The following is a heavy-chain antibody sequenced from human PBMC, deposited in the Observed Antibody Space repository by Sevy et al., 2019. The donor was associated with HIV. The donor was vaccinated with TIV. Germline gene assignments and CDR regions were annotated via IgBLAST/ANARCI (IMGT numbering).Heavy chain of an antibody. Sequence: GGSLRLSCAASGFTFSTYVMHWVRQAPGKGLEWVAFIRYDGSNKYYPDSVKGRFTISRDNSKNTLYLQMNSLRPEDTAVYYCAKDPDRSSSWYDYWGQGTLVTVSS. CDR3: AKDPDRSSSWYDY. J-gene: IGHJ4*02. CDR2: IRYDGSNK. D-gene: IGHD6-13*01. CDR1: GFTFSTYV. V-gene: IGHV3-30*02.